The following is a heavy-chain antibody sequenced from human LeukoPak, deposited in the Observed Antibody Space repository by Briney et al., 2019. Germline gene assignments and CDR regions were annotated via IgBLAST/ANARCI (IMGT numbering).Heavy chain of an antibody. Sequence: ASVKVSCKASGYTFTSYYMHWVRQAPGQGLEWMGIINPSGGGTSYAQKFQGRVTMTRDTSTSTVYMELSSLRSEDTAVYYCARGDYSYYYDSSGYPDYWGQGTLVTVSS. CDR3: ARGDYSYYYDSSGYPDY. V-gene: IGHV1-46*01. CDR1: GYTFTSYY. D-gene: IGHD3-22*01. CDR2: INPSGGGT. J-gene: IGHJ4*02.